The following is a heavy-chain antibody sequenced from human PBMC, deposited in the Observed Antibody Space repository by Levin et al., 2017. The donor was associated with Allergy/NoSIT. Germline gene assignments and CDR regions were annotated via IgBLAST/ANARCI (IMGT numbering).Heavy chain of an antibody. J-gene: IGHJ6*03. CDR2: IFYPGLT. CDR3: ARDGGGSRAANYYYYMDV. D-gene: IGHD3-16*01. V-gene: IGHV4-31*02. CDR1: GGSITSGGYY. Sequence: SQTLSLTCNVSGGSITSGGYYWTWIRHHPGKGLEWIGYIFYPGLTYYNPSLKSRVTISVDTSKNQFSLRPTSVTAADTAVYFCARDGGGSRAANYYYYMDVWGKGTTVTVSS.